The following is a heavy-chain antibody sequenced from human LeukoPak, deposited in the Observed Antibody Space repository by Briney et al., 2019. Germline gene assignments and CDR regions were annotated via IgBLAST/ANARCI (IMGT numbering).Heavy chain of an antibody. CDR3: ARGQLGPTSAPFDS. V-gene: IGHV1-46*01. Sequence: ASVKVSCKTSGYTFIEYYLHWVRQTPGQAFEYMGIVNPAGGSTSYHHNFQGRVTMTREAPTTTICMELRNLTSDDTAVYYCARGQLGPTSAPFDSWGQGTLVTVSS. J-gene: IGHJ4*02. CDR1: GYTFIEYY. CDR2: VNPAGGST. D-gene: IGHD6-13*01.